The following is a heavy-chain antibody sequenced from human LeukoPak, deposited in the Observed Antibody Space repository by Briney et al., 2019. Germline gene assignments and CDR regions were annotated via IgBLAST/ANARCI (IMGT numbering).Heavy chain of an antibody. D-gene: IGHD4-17*01. CDR3: ARDPDYGDPGPFWDY. CDR2: INKDGSEK. CDR1: GFTFSNFW. Sequence: GGSLRLSCAASGFTFSNFWMSWVRQAPGKGLEWVANINKDGSEKYYVDSVEGRFTISRDNSKNSLYLQMNSLRADDTAVYYCARDPDYGDPGPFWDYWGQGTLVTVSS. V-gene: IGHV3-7*01. J-gene: IGHJ4*02.